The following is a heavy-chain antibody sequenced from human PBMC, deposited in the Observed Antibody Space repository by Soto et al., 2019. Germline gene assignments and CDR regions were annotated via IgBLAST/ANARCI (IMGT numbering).Heavy chain of an antibody. D-gene: IGHD3-10*01. CDR1: GGSISSGDYY. V-gene: IGHV4-30-4*01. Sequence: QVQLQESGPGLVKPSQTLSLTCTVSGGSISSGDYYWSWIRQPPGKGLEWIGYIYYSGSTYYNPSLKSRVTIPVDTSKNQFSLKLSSVTAADTAVYYCARDQLWFGELAWFDPWGQGTLVTVSS. J-gene: IGHJ5*02. CDR3: ARDQLWFGELAWFDP. CDR2: IYYSGST.